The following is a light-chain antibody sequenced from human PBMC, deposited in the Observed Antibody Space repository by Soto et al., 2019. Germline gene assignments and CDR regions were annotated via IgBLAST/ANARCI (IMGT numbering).Light chain of an antibody. CDR3: QQYDKWPRT. Sequence: EIVITQPPGKLSLSRGERAPLSCRARQSVSSNSACYQPTPGLAPRLLIYGASARATGIPARFSGGGSGAEYTLTISSLQSEDFAVYYCQQYDKWPRTFGQGTKVDIK. V-gene: IGKV3-15*01. CDR2: GAS. CDR1: QSVSSN. J-gene: IGKJ1*01.